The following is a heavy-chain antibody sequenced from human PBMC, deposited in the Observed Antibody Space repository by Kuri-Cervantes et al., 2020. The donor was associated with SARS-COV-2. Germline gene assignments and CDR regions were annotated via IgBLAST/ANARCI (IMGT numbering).Heavy chain of an antibody. CDR3: ARRAYGEQVDYYYMDV. D-gene: IGHD4-17*01. V-gene: IGHV5-51*01. J-gene: IGHJ6*03. Sequence: GESLKISCKGSGYSFTSYWIGWVRQMPGKGLEWMGIIYPGDSDTRYSPSFQGQVIISAGKSISTAFLQWSSLKASDTAMYYCARRAYGEQVDYYYMDVWGKGTTVTVSS. CDR2: IYPGDSDT. CDR1: GYSFTSYW.